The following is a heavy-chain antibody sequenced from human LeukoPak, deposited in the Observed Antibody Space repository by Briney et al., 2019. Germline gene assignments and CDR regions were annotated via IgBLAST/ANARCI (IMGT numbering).Heavy chain of an antibody. V-gene: IGHV3-9*01. Sequence: GGSLRLSCAASGFTFDDFAMHWVRQAPGKGLEWVSGISWSSGNIGYADSVKGRFTISRDNAKNSLYLQMNSLRAEDTAVYYCARVIPETYRYLDYWGQGTLVTVSP. CDR2: ISWSSGNI. J-gene: IGHJ4*02. CDR1: GFTFDDFA. D-gene: IGHD3-16*02. CDR3: ARVIPETYRYLDY.